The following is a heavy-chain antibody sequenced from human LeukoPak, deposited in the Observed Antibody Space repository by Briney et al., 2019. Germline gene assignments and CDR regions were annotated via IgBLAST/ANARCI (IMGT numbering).Heavy chain of an antibody. V-gene: IGHV1-69*01. CDR1: GGTFSSYA. J-gene: IGHJ4*02. D-gene: IGHD6-13*01. Sequence: SVKVSCKASGGTFSSYAISWVRQAPGQGLEWMGGVIPIFGTANYAQKFQGRVTITADESTSTAYMELSSLRSEDTAVYYCARGPGIAAAGGLSGYYFDYWGQGTLVTVSS. CDR3: ARGPGIAAAGGLSGYYFDY. CDR2: VIPIFGTA.